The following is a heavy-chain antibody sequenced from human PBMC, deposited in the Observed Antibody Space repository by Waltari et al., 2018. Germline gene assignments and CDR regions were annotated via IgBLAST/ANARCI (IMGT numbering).Heavy chain of an antibody. Sequence: QVQLQESGPGLVKPSQTLSLPCTVSGGSISSGGYYLSWIRQHPGKGLEWIGYIYYSGSTYYNPSLKSLVTISADTSKNQFSLKLSSVTAADTAVYYCARGWGRHFWYFDLWGRGTLVTVSS. V-gene: IGHV4-31*01. D-gene: IGHD2-21*02. CDR1: GGSISSGGYY. CDR2: IYYSGST. CDR3: ARGWGRHFWYFDL. J-gene: IGHJ2*01.